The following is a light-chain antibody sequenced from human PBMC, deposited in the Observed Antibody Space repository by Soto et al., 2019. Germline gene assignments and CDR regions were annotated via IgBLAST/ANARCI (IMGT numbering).Light chain of an antibody. CDR3: QSYDTSLSVI. J-gene: IGLJ2*01. Sequence: SYELTQPPSVAVAPGQTARVTCGGNNIGSKVVHWYHQKPGQAPVVIVYDDSVRPSGIPERFSGSNSGDTATLTINRVEAGDEADYYCQSYDTSLSVIFGGGTKLTVL. CDR1: NIGSKV. CDR2: DDS. V-gene: IGLV3-21*02.